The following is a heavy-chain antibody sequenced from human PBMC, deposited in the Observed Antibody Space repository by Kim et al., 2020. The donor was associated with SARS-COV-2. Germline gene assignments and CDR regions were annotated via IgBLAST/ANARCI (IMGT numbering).Heavy chain of an antibody. D-gene: IGHD6-19*01. J-gene: IGHJ4*02. CDR3: AKATLAAVAYYYFDY. V-gene: IGHV3-9*01. Sequence: ESVKGRVTTSSDNAKNSLNLQMNSMRAEDTALYYCAKATLAAVAYYYFDYWGQGTLVTVSS.